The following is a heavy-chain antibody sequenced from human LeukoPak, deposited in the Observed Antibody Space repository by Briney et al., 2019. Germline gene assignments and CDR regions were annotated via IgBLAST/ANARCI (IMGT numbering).Heavy chain of an antibody. CDR3: AREDTALVIAY. D-gene: IGHD5-18*01. CDR1: GFTFSSYG. Sequence: GGSLRLSCAASGFTFSSYGMHWVRQAPGKGLEWVAIMWYDGSNKCYTDSVKGRFTISRDNSKNTLYLQMNSLRVEDTAVYYCAREDTALVIAYWGQGTLVTVSS. J-gene: IGHJ4*02. CDR2: MWYDGSNK. V-gene: IGHV3-33*01.